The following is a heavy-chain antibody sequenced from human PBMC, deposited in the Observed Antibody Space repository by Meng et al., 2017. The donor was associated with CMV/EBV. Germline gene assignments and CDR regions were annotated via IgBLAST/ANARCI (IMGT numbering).Heavy chain of an antibody. J-gene: IGHJ4*02. CDR2: IKSKTDGGTT. Sequence: GGSLRLSCAASGFTFSTAWMSWVRQAPGKGLEWVGRIKSKTDGGTTDYAATVKDRFSISRDDSKNTLYLQMNSLKTEDTAVYYCTSNVLRYFDWLPPDYWGQGTLVTVSS. CDR3: TSNVLRYFDWLPPDY. D-gene: IGHD3-9*01. CDR1: GFTFSTAW. V-gene: IGHV3-15*01.